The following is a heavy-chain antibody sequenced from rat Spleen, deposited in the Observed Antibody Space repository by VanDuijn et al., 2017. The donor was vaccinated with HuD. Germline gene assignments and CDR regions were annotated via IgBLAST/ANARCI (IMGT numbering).Heavy chain of an antibody. CDR3: ARVGLLPFDY. CDR1: GYTFTNYY. J-gene: IGHJ2*01. V-gene: IGHV1-43*01. Sequence: QVQLQQSGAELAKPGSSVKISCKASGYTFTNYYISWIKQTTGQGLEYIGYTHAGSGSTNYNEKFKGKATLTVDKSSSTAFMQLSSLTPDDSAVYYCARVGLLPFDYWGQGVMVTVSS. D-gene: IGHD4-1*01. CDR2: THAGSGST.